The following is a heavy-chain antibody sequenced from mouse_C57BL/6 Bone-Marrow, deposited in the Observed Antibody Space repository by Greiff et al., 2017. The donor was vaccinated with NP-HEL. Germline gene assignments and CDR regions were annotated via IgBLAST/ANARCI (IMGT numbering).Heavy chain of an antibody. J-gene: IGHJ2*01. Sequence: VHVKQSGAELVKPGASVKLSCTASGFNIKDYYMHWVKQRTEQGLEWIGRIDPEDGETKYAPKFQGKATITADTSSNTAYLQLSSLTSEDTAVDYCASPYYYGSSPDYWGQGTTLTVSS. CDR2: IDPEDGET. CDR1: GFNIKDYY. CDR3: ASPYYYGSSPDY. V-gene: IGHV14-2*01. D-gene: IGHD1-1*01.